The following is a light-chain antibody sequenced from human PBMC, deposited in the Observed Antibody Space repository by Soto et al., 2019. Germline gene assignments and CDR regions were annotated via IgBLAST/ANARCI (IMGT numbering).Light chain of an antibody. CDR3: QQRNTWPLT. J-gene: IGKJ4*01. CDR2: DAS. Sequence: EIVLTQSPATLSLSPGERATLSCRASQSVSSYLSCYRQKPGQAPRLLIYDASNRATGIPARFSGSGSGTDFTLTISSLEPEDFAVYYCQQRNTWPLTFGGGTKVEIK. V-gene: IGKV3-11*01. CDR1: QSVSSY.